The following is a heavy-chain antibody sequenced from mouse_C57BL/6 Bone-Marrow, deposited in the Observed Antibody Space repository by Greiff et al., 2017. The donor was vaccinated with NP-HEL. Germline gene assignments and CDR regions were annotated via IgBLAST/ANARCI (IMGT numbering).Heavy chain of an antibody. J-gene: IGHJ4*01. V-gene: IGHV6-6*01. CDR1: GFTFSDAW. Sequence: DVKLQESGGGLVQPGGSMKLSCAASGFTFSDAWMDWVRQSPEKGLEWVAEIRNKANNHATYYAESVKGRFTISRDDSKSSVYLQMNSLRAEDTGIYYCTRAPTVVRYYAMDYWGQGTSVTVSS. CDR2: IRNKANNHAT. CDR3: TRAPTVVRYYAMDY. D-gene: IGHD1-1*01.